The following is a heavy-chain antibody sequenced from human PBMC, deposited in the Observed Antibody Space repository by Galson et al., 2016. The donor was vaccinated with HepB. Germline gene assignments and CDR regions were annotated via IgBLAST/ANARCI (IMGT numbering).Heavy chain of an antibody. CDR1: GFTFSWFG. Sequence: SLRLSCAASGFTFSWFGMHWVRQAPGKGLEWVAVIACDGSNKYYADSVKGRFTISRDNSKNTLYLQMNSLRAEDTAVYYCAKDRLGLQLWFIFHYWGQGTLVTVSS. CDR2: IACDGSNK. CDR3: AKDRLGLQLWFIFHY. J-gene: IGHJ4*02. V-gene: IGHV3-30*18. D-gene: IGHD5-18*01.